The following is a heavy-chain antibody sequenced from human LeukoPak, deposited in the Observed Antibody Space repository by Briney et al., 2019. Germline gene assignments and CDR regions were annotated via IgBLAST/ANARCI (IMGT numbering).Heavy chain of an antibody. CDR1: GYTFTGYY. CDR2: INPNSGGT. V-gene: IGHV1-2*04. CDR3: AIAYCGGDCYSPPWAFDI. Sequence: GASVKVSCKASGYTFTGYYMHWVRQAPGQGLEWMGWINPNSGGTNYAQKFQGWVTMTRDTSISTAYMELSRLRSDDTAVYYCAIAYCGGDCYSPPWAFDIWGQGTMVTVSS. D-gene: IGHD2-21*02. J-gene: IGHJ3*02.